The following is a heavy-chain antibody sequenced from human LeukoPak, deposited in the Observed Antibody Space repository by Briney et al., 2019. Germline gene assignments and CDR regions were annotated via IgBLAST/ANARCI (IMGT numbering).Heavy chain of an antibody. CDR2: IYPGDSHT. J-gene: IGHJ4*02. D-gene: IGHD3-16*01. Sequence: GESLKISCKGSGSSFTTYWIGWVRQMPGKGLEWMGLIYPGDSHTTYSPSFQGQVTISADKSISTAYLQWSSLKASDTAMYYCATTYAGRYYFDYWGQGTLVTVSS. V-gene: IGHV5-51*01. CDR1: GSSFTTYW. CDR3: ATTYAGRYYFDY.